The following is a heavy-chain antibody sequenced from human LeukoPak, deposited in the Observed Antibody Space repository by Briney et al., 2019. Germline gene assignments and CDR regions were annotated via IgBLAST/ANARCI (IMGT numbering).Heavy chain of an antibody. Sequence: GGSLRLSCAASGFSFSDYYMSWIRQAPGKGLQWVSYISGSSSNTSHAESVMGRFTISRDNAKNSLYLQMNSLRAEDTAVYYCARAVGSTPTLDSWGQGTLVTVSS. CDR1: GFSFSDYY. J-gene: IGHJ4*02. CDR3: ARAVGSTPTLDS. D-gene: IGHD2-15*01. V-gene: IGHV3-11*06. CDR2: ISGSSSNT.